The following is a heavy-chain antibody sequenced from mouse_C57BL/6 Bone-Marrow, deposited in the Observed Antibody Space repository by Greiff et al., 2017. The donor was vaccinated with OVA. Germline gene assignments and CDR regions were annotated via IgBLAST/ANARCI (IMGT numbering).Heavy chain of an antibody. CDR1: GYSITSGYY. D-gene: IGHD2-10*01. V-gene: IGHV3-6*01. Sequence: EVKLMESGPGLVKPSQSLSLTCSVTGYSITSGYYWNWIRQFPGNKLEWMGYISYDGSNNYNPSLKNRISITRYTSKNPFFLKLNSVTNEDTATYYGARETYWGAMDYWGQGTSVTVSS. CDR3: ARETYWGAMDY. J-gene: IGHJ4*01. CDR2: ISYDGSN.